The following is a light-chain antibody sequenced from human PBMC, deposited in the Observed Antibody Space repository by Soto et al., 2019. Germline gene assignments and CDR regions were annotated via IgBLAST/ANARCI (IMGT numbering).Light chain of an antibody. CDR2: SNN. CDR3: QSFDSSLSGWV. CDR1: SSNIGAGYD. J-gene: IGLJ3*02. Sequence: QSVLTQPPSVSGAPGQRVTISCTGSSSNIGAGYDVHWYQQLPGTAPKLLIYSNNNRPSGVPDRFSGSKSGTSASLAITGLQAEDEADYYCQSFDSSLSGWVFGGGTKSPS. V-gene: IGLV1-40*01.